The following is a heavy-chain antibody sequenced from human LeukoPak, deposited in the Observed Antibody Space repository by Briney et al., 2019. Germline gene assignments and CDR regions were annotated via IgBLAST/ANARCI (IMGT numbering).Heavy chain of an antibody. D-gene: IGHD3-22*01. Sequence: GGSLRLSCAASGFTFSSYAMSWVRQAPGKGLEWVSAISGSGGSTYYADSVKGRFTISRDNAKNSLYLQMNSLRAEDTALYYCAKGGMIVVVAPYDYWGQGTLVTVSS. V-gene: IGHV3-23*01. CDR3: AKGGMIVVVAPYDY. CDR1: GFTFSSYA. CDR2: ISGSGGST. J-gene: IGHJ4*02.